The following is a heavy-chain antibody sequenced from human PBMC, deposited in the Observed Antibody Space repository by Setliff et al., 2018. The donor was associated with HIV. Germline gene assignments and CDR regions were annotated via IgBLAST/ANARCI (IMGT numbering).Heavy chain of an antibody. J-gene: IGHJ4*02. CDR1: GFTFSTYA. Sequence: GGSLRLSCAASGFTFSTYAMSWVRQAPGKGLEWVSVIHSGVSSPYYADSVKGRFTVTRDNPKNTLYLQMKSLRAEDTAVYYCAIIAVAGTLGYWGQGTLVTVSS. D-gene: IGHD6-19*01. CDR2: IHSGVSSP. CDR3: AIIAVAGTLGY. V-gene: IGHV3-23*03.